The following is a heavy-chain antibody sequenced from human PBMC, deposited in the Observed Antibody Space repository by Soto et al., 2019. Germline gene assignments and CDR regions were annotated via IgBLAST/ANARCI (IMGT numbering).Heavy chain of an antibody. Sequence: SETLSLTWTVSGGSISSAAYYWSWIRQHPGKGLEWIGYISHSGSTYYTPSLKSRVIISADTSKNQFSLNLTSVTAADTAVYYCAREYTYGSNFFDCWGQGALVTVSS. J-gene: IGHJ4*02. CDR1: GGSISSAAYY. CDR2: ISHSGST. D-gene: IGHD5-18*01. CDR3: AREYTYGSNFFDC. V-gene: IGHV4-31*02.